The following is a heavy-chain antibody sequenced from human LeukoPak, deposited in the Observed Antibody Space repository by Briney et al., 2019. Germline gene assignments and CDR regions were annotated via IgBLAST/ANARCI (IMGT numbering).Heavy chain of an antibody. V-gene: IGHV3-15*01. CDR2: IKRATEGGTT. Sequence: GGSLRLSCAASGFSFNTAWMSCVRQAPGRGLEWVGHIKRATEGGTTDYAAPVKGRFTISRDDSKNTLYLQMNSLETDDTAVYYCTWYYYDRFDPWGQGTLVTVSS. D-gene: IGHD3-22*01. CDR1: GFSFNTAW. J-gene: IGHJ5*02. CDR3: TWYYYDRFDP.